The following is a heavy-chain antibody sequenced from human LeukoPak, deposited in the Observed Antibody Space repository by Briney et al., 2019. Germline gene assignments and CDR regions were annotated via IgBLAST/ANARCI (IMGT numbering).Heavy chain of an antibody. Sequence: SVKVSCKASGGTFSSYAISWVRQAPGQGLEWMGGIIPIFGTANFAQKFQGRVTITADESTSTAYMELSSLRSEDTAMYYCARAADYYDSSGYFRDWFDPWGQGTLVTVSS. J-gene: IGHJ5*02. CDR2: IIPIFGTA. CDR1: GGTFSSYA. D-gene: IGHD3-22*01. V-gene: IGHV1-69*01. CDR3: ARAADYYDSSGYFRDWFDP.